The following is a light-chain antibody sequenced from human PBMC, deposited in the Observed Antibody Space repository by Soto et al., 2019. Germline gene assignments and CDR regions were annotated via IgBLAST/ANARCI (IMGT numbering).Light chain of an antibody. CDR1: QSISSD. CDR3: QQYNNCPRT. CDR2: GAS. V-gene: IGKV3-15*01. Sequence: ETVMTQSPATLSVSPGERATLSCRASQSISSDIAWYQQKPGQAPRLLIYGASTTATGIPGRFSGSGSGREFTLTISSLQPEDFAVYYCQQYNNCPRTFGQGTKLEIK. J-gene: IGKJ2*01.